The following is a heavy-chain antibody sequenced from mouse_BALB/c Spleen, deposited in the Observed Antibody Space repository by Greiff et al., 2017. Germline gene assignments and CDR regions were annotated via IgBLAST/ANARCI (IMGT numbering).Heavy chain of an antibody. D-gene: IGHD1-1*01. CDR3: ARGDYYGSFLFAY. V-gene: IGHV14-3*02. Sequence: EVKLVESGAELVKPGASVKLSCTASGFNIKDTYMHWVKQRPEQGLEWIGRIDPANGNTKYDPKFQGKATITADTSSNTAYLQLSSLTSEDTAVYYCARGDYYGSFLFAYWGQGTLVTVSA. J-gene: IGHJ3*01. CDR2: IDPANGNT. CDR1: GFNIKDTY.